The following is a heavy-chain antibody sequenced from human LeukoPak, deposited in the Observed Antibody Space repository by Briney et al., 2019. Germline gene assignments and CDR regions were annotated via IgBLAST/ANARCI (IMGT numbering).Heavy chain of an antibody. CDR3: ARGKEAFDI. CDR2: IYYSGST. V-gene: IGHV4-61*01. Sequence: SETLSLTCTVSGGSFNTGSYYWGWIRQPPGKGLEWIGYIYYSGSTNYNPSLKSRVTISVDTSKNQFSLKLSSVTAADTAVYYCARGKEAFDIWGQGTMVTVSS. J-gene: IGHJ3*02. CDR1: GGSFNTGSYY.